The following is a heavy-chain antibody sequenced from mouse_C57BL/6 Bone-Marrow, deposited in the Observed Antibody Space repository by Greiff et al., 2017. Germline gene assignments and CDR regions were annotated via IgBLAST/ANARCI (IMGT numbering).Heavy chain of an antibody. CDR1: GFTFSSYA. Sequence: EVQVVESGGGLVKPGGSLKLSCAASGFTFSSYAMSWVRQTPEKRLAWVATISDGGSYTYYPDNVKGRFTISRDNAKNNLYLQMSHLKSADTAMYYCARADGSSYPYAMECWGHRTSVTVSS. D-gene: IGHD1-1*01. J-gene: IGHJ4*01. CDR2: ISDGGSYT. V-gene: IGHV5-4*01. CDR3: ARADGSSYPYAMEC.